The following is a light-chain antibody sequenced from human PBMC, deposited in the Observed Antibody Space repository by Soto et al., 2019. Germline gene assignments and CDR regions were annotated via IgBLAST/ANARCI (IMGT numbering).Light chain of an antibody. J-gene: IGKJ5*01. CDR3: QQYITYST. V-gene: IGKV1D-16*01. Sequence: DIQMTHSPSSVSASVGDRITITCRASQDIGGRLAWFQQKPGKXPXXLIQAASILQSGVPSRFSVIGSGTDFILPLSSLQPDDSATDDCQQYITYSTFGQGTRLEIK. CDR1: QDIGGR. CDR2: AAS.